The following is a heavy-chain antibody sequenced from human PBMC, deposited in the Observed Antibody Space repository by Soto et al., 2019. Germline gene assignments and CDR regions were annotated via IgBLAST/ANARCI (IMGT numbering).Heavy chain of an antibody. J-gene: IGHJ5*02. CDR3: ARHYSSGSRNWFDP. CDR2: IYYSGST. D-gene: IGHD6-19*01. V-gene: IGHV4-39*01. Sequence: SLETLSLTCSVSGGSINSSSYFWGWVRQPPGKGLEWIGSIYYSGSTYYNPSLRSRVTISVDKSKNQFSLKLSSVTAADTAVFYCARHYSSGSRNWFDPWGQGTLVTV. CDR1: GGSINSSSYF.